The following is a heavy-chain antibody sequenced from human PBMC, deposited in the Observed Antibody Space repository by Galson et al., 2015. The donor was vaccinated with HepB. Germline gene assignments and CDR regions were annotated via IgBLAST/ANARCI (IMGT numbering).Heavy chain of an antibody. Sequence: SLRLSCAASGFTFSSYWMHWVRQGPGKGLLWVSRINGDGSGSRYADSVKGRFTISRDNAKNTLYLQINSLRAGDTAVYYCARDHYYDSSGYFSYNYGLDVWGQGTTVTVSS. CDR3: ARDHYYDSSGYFSYNYGLDV. CDR1: GFTFSSYW. CDR2: INGDGSGS. D-gene: IGHD3-22*01. V-gene: IGHV3-74*01. J-gene: IGHJ6*02.